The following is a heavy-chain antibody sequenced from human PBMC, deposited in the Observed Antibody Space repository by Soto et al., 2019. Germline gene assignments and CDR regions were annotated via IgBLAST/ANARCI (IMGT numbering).Heavy chain of an antibody. V-gene: IGHV3-7*01. Sequence: GGSLRLSCVASGFTFSRFWMSWARQAPGKGLEWVANIRHDVPEQFSVDSVKGRFTLSRDNAKNLLYLEMNNLRAEDTAVYYCVRDRSRPAAMDYWGQGALVTVSS. CDR2: IRHDVPEQ. J-gene: IGHJ4*02. D-gene: IGHD2-2*01. CDR3: VRDRSRPAAMDY. CDR1: GFTFSRFW.